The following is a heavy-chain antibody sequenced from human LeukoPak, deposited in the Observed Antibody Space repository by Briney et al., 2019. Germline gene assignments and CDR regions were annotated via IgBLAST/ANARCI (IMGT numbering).Heavy chain of an antibody. Sequence: TGGSLRLSRAASGFTFSSYSVNWVRQAPGKGLEWVSYISSSSSPIYYADSVKGRFTISRDNAENLLYLQMNSLGDEDTAVYYCARDGRDGYNRAPGAFDIWGQGTMVTVSS. CDR3: ARDGRDGYNRAPGAFDI. J-gene: IGHJ3*02. CDR1: GFTFSSYS. CDR2: ISSSSSPI. V-gene: IGHV3-48*02. D-gene: IGHD5-24*01.